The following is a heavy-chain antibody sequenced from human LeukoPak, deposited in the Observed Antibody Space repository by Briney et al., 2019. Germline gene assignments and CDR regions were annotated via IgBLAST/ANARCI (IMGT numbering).Heavy chain of an antibody. D-gene: IGHD3-16*01. CDR2: INPDGSGK. Sequence: PGGSLRFSCKAPGFTLSTYWMNWARQVPGKGLDWVANINPDGSGKRYVDSVKGRFTIARDNADNSLSLQMNSLRAEDTAVYYCASWGAGGNSWGQGTLVTVSS. J-gene: IGHJ4*02. V-gene: IGHV3-7*01. CDR3: ASWGAGGNS. CDR1: GFTLSTYW.